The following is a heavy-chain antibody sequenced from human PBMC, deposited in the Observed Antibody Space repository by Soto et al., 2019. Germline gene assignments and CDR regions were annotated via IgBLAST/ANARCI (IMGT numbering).Heavy chain of an antibody. Sequence: PSETLSLTCTVCGGSISANYWSWIRQSPGKRLEWIGYVYYSGSTVYNPSLKSRVSISADTSKNQFSLRLSSVTAADTAVYYCARDDQSCHYGTCSWHFNYWGQGALVTVSS. J-gene: IGHJ4*02. CDR3: ARDDQSCHYGTCSWHFNY. CDR1: GGSISANY. CDR2: VYYSGST. V-gene: IGHV4-59*01. D-gene: IGHD2-15*01.